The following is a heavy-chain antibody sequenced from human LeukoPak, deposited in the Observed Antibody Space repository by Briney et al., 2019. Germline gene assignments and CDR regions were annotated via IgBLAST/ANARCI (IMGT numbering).Heavy chain of an antibody. V-gene: IGHV3-74*01. D-gene: IGHD2-2*01. Sequence: GGSLRLSCAASGFTFSSYWMHWVRQAPGKGLVWVSRINTDGSSTSYADSVKGRFTISRDNSKNTLYLQMNSLRAEDTAVYYCAKDPGFIVVVPAAVDVWGKGTTVTVSS. CDR2: INTDGSST. CDR1: GFTFSSYW. J-gene: IGHJ6*04. CDR3: AKDPGFIVVVPAAVDV.